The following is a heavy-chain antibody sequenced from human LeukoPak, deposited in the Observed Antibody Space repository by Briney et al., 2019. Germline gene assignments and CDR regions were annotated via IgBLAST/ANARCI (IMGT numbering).Heavy chain of an antibody. CDR2: IYYSGST. Sequence: SETLSLTCTVSGGSISSSSYYWGWIRQPPGKGLEWLGSIYYSGSTYYNPSLKSRVTISVDTSKNQFSLKLGSVTAADTAVYYCARLDYYDSSGTFDYWGQGTLVTVSS. CDR1: GGSISSSSYY. J-gene: IGHJ4*02. D-gene: IGHD3-22*01. CDR3: ARLDYYDSSGTFDY. V-gene: IGHV4-39*01.